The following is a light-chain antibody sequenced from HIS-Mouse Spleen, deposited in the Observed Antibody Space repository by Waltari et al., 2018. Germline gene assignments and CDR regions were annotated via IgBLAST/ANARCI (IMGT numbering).Light chain of an antibody. Sequence: SYELTQPPSVSVSPGQTASITCSGDKLGDKYAYWYQQKSGQAPVLVIYEDSKRPSGIPARFSGSSSGTMATLTISGAQVEDEADYYCYSTDSSGNHRVFGGGTKLTVL. J-gene: IGLJ2*01. CDR1: KLGDKY. CDR2: EDS. CDR3: YSTDSSGNHRV. V-gene: IGLV3-10*01.